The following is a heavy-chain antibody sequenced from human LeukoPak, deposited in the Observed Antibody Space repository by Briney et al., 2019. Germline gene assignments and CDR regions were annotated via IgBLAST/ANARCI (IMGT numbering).Heavy chain of an antibody. V-gene: IGHV4-61*02. Sequence: SQTLSPTCTVSGGSIISSTYYWSWIRQPAGKGLEWIGRTYTSGGTNYNPSLKSRVTISVDTSKNQFSLMLSSVTAADTAVYYCARVSSSWYQEWYFDLWGRGTLVTVSS. CDR1: GGSIISSTYY. J-gene: IGHJ2*01. CDR2: TYTSGGT. D-gene: IGHD6-13*01. CDR3: ARVSSSWYQEWYFDL.